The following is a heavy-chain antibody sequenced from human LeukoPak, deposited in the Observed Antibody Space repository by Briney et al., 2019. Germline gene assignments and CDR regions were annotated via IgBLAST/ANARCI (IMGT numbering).Heavy chain of an antibody. CDR2: IYYFGSP. CDR3: ARGLRYSSDY. Sequence: SETLSLTCNVSGGSISPYYWTWIRQPPGKGLEWIGYIYYFGSPNYNPSLKSRVTILVDTSKNQFSLHLTSVTAADTAVYYCARGLRYSSDYWGPGTLVTVSS. CDR1: GGSISPYY. J-gene: IGHJ4*02. D-gene: IGHD6-13*01. V-gene: IGHV4-59*01.